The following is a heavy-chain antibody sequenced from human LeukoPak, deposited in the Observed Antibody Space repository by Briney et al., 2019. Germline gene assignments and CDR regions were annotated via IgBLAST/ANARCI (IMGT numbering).Heavy chain of an antibody. Sequence: PGGSLRLSCAASGFTFYEYTMHWVRQPPGKGLELVSLITRDGGWTYYADSVRGRFTISRDNSKNSLALQMNSLRTEDTAFYYCATERFRYFDYWGQGTLVTVSS. J-gene: IGHJ4*02. V-gene: IGHV3-43*01. CDR1: GFTFYEYT. D-gene: IGHD3-16*01. CDR3: ATERFRYFDY. CDR2: ITRDGGWT.